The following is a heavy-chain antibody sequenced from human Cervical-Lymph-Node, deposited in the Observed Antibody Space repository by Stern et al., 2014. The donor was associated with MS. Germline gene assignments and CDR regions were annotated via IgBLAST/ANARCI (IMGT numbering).Heavy chain of an antibody. CDR1: GFSVSDNY. CDR3: ASSYCSSGSCYLDV. V-gene: IGHV3-53*01. CDR2: LYRGGTT. J-gene: IGHJ6*02. D-gene: IGHD2-2*01. Sequence: VQLVESGGGLVQSGGSLRLSCTTSGFSVSDNYMNWVRQAPGKGLEWVSILYRGGTTYYVDSVKGRFTISRDDSQNTLHLQMNSLRAEDTGIYYCASSYCSSGSCYLDVWGQGTRSPSP.